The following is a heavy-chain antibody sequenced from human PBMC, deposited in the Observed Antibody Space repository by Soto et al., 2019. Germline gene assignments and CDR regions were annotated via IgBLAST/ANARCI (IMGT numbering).Heavy chain of an antibody. J-gene: IGHJ4*02. CDR2: ISSSSSYI. CDR3: VRDEALRVSAFGEQKGVF. D-gene: IGHD3-10*01. V-gene: IGHV3-21*01. CDR1: GFTFSSYR. Sequence: GGSLRLSCAASGFTFSSYRMNWVRQAPGKGLEWVSSISSSSSYIYYADSVKGRFTISRDNAKNSLYLQMNSLRAEDTAVYYFVRDEALRVSAFGEQKGVFWGQGTLVTVHS.